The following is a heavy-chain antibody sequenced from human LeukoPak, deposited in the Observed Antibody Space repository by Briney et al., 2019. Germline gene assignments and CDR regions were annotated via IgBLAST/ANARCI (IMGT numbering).Heavy chain of an antibody. J-gene: IGHJ4*02. CDR1: GFTFSTYS. D-gene: IGHD3-16*01. Sequence: GGSLRLSCAASGFTFSTYSLNWVRQASGKGLEWLSYIGSSSSPIYYADSVKGRFTISRDNAKNSLYLQMNGLRDDDTAVYYCASSSWGNYEGYWGQGTLVTVSS. V-gene: IGHV3-48*02. CDR2: IGSSSSPI. CDR3: ASSSWGNYEGY.